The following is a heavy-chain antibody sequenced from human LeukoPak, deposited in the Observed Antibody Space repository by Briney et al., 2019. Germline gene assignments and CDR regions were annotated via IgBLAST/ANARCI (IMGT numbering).Heavy chain of an antibody. D-gene: IGHD3-10*01. CDR3: AGVSYGSGSYWEQIYAFDI. V-gene: IGHV1-69*05. CDR1: GGTFSNYA. J-gene: IGHJ3*02. Sequence: SVKVSCKASGGTFSNYAISWVRQAPGQGLEWMGRIIPMFGTTNYAQKFQGRVTITTDESTSTAYMELSSLRSEDTAVYYCAGVSYGSGSYWEQIYAFDIWGQGTMVTVSS. CDR2: IIPMFGTT.